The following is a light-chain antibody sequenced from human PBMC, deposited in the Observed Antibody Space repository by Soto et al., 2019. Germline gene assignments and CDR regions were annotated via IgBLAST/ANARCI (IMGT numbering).Light chain of an antibody. CDR1: QNVNIN. J-gene: IGKJ4*01. V-gene: IGKV3D-15*01. CDR3: QQYKDWPPPT. CDR2: GAS. Sequence: EIVMTQSPVTLSVSPGERVTLSCRASQNVNINLAWYQQRPGQAPRVLIYGASNRASGIPDRFSGSGSVTDFTLTISSLEPDDFALYYCQQYKDWPPPTFGGGTRVEIK.